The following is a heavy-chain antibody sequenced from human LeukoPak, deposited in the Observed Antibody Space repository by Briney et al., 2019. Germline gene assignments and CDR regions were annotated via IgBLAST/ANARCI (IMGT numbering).Heavy chain of an antibody. CDR1: GGSTSSYY. CDR2: IYYSGST. CDR3: ARHTRAAGKIDY. J-gene: IGHJ4*02. Sequence: SETLSLTCTVSGGSTSSYYWSWIRQPPGKGLEWIGYIYYSGSTNYNPSLKSRVTISVDTSKNQFSLKLSSVTAADTAVYYCARHTRAAGKIDYWGQGTLVTVSS. D-gene: IGHD6-19*01. V-gene: IGHV4-59*08.